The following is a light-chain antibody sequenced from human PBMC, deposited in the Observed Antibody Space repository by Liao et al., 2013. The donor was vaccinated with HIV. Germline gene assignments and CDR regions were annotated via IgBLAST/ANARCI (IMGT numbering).Light chain of an antibody. CDR3: QVWDSSSDHLYV. J-gene: IGLJ1*01. Sequence: SYELTQPPSVSVAPGKAARITCGGDNIGSESVHWYQQKPGQAPVLVIYYDSDRPSGIPERFSGSNSGNTATLTIDRVEAGDEADYYCQVWDSSSDHLYVFGTGTKVTVL. CDR1: NIGSES. V-gene: IGLV3-21*01. CDR2: YDS.